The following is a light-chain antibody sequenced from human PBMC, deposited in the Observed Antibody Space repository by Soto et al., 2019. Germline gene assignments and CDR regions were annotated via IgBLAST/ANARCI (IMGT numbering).Light chain of an antibody. V-gene: IGLV2-14*01. Sequence: QSVLTQPASVSGSPGQSITISCTGTSSDIGGYKYVSWYQQHPGKAPKLIIFEVSNRPSGVSDRFSGSNSGNTASLTISGLQAEDEADYYCTSYSRYSVLVFGRGTKVTVL. CDR2: EVS. CDR3: TSYSRYSVLV. CDR1: SSDIGGYKY. J-gene: IGLJ3*02.